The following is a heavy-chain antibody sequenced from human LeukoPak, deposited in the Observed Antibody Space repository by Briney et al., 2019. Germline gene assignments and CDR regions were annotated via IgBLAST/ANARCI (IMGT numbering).Heavy chain of an antibody. J-gene: IGHJ5*02. D-gene: IGHD1-26*01. CDR3: AKVVPYSGSNTWFDP. V-gene: IGHV3-23*01. CDR2: ISGSGGST. Sequence: PGGSLRLSCAASGFTFSSYWMSWVRQAPGKGLEWVLSISGSGGSTYYGDSAKGRFTSPRDNTKNTLYLEMNSLRVEDTAIYYCAKVVPYSGSNTWFDPWGQGTLVTVSS. CDR1: GFTFSSYW.